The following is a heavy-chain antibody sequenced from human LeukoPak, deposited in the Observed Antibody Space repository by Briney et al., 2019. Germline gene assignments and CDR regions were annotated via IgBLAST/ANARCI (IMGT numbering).Heavy chain of an antibody. CDR2: TYTSGST. V-gene: IGHV4-4*07. CDR1: GGSISSYY. CDR3: ARDHAVRGGTWIDY. Sequence: SETLSLTCTVSGGSISSYYWSWIRQPAGKGLEWIGRTYTSGSTNYNPSLKSRVTMSVDTSKNQFSLKLSSVTAADTAVYYCARDHAVRGGTWIDYWGQGTLVTVSS. D-gene: IGHD3-10*01. J-gene: IGHJ4*02.